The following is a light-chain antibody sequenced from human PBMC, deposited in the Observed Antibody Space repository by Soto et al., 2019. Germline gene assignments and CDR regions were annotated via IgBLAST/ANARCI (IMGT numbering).Light chain of an antibody. Sequence: QSVLTQPAAVSGSPGQSITISCTGTSGDNNTYDFVSWYQVHPGKAPKLMIYDVTYRPSGVSDRFTGSRSDNAASLIISGLQAEDEADYYCSSYTSSSTFVFGTGTKVTVL. CDR1: SGDNNTYDF. J-gene: IGLJ1*01. V-gene: IGLV2-14*03. CDR2: DVT. CDR3: SSYTSSSTFV.